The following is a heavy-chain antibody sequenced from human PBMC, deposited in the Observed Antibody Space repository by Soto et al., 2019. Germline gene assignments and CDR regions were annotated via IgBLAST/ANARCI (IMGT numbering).Heavy chain of an antibody. D-gene: IGHD3-10*01. CDR2: IIPIFGTP. CDR1: GGIFSTYA. V-gene: IGHV1-69*01. Sequence: QVQLVQSGAEVKKPGSSVKVSCKASGGIFSTYAISWLRQAPGQGLEWMGGIIPIFGTPNYAQRFQGRVTSTANESTSTAYMELSRLRSEDTAVYYCARDRDDYGSGNYYNRIDFWGQVTLVTVSS. CDR3: ARDRDDYGSGNYYNRIDF. J-gene: IGHJ4*02.